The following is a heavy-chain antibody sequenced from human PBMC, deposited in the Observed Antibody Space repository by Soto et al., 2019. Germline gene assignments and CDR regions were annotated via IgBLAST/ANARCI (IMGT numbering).Heavy chain of an antibody. J-gene: IGHJ4*02. Sequence: PGESLKISCKGSGYSFTSYWISWVRQMPGKGLEWMGRIDPSDSYTNYSPSFQGHVTISADKSISTAYLQWSSLKASDTAMYYCARATYYYDSSGYYPPAYWGQGTLVTVSS. V-gene: IGHV5-10-1*01. D-gene: IGHD3-22*01. CDR2: IDPSDSYT. CDR3: ARATYYYDSSGYYPPAY. CDR1: GYSFTSYW.